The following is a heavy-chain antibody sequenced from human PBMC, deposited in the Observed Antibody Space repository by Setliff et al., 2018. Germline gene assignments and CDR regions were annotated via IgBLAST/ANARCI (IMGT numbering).Heavy chain of an antibody. Sequence: ASVKVPCKASGYTFIRYYMYWVRQAPGQGLTWMGTINPGGGSASNADEFQGRITMTRNTSTSTIYMEMTRLTSEDTAMYYCARAGDAAAGRKGVFEYWGQGTLVTVSS. D-gene: IGHD6-13*01. CDR2: INPGGGSA. J-gene: IGHJ4*02. V-gene: IGHV1-46*01. CDR1: GYTFIRYY. CDR3: ARAGDAAAGRKGVFEY.